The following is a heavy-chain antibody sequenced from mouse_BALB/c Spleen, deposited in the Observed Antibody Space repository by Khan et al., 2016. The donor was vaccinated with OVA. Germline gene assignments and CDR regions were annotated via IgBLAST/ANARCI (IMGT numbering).Heavy chain of an antibody. CDR2: IDPANDHT. Sequence: VQLQQSGPELVKPAASLKLSCTASGYNINDFYIHWVKLRPEKGLEWIRSIDPANDHTNYDPKFKGKATITADTSSNTAYLQLSSLTSADTAVFYGRRAKIIAWGQGTTLTVSS. J-gene: IGHJ2*01. CDR1: GYNINDFY. CDR3: RRAKIIA. V-gene: IGHV14-3*02. D-gene: IGHD2-4*01.